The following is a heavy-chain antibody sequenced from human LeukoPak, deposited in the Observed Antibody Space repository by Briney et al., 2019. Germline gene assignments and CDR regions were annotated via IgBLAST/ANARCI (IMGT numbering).Heavy chain of an antibody. J-gene: IGHJ4*02. CDR3: ARARYRRYYFDY. Sequence: PGGSLRLSCAASGFTFSNYWMSWVRQAPGKGLEWVANIKQDGSEKYYVDSVKGRFTISRDNAKNSLYLQMNSLRAEDTAVYYCARARYRRYYFDYWGQGTLVTVSS. V-gene: IGHV3-7*01. CDR1: GFTFSNYW. D-gene: IGHD5-12*01. CDR2: IKQDGSEK.